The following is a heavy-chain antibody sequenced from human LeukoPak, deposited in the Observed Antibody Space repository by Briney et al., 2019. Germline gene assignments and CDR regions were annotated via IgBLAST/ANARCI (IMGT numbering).Heavy chain of an antibody. CDR2: IYSGGST. J-gene: IGHJ4*02. D-gene: IGHD2-2*01. V-gene: IGHV3-66*02. Sequence: GGSLRLSCAASGFTVSSNYMSWVRQAPGKGLEWVSVIYSGGSTYYADSVKGRFTISRDNSKNTLYLQTNSLRAEDTAVYYCARGGRCSSTSCYSFGYWGQGTLVTVSS. CDR3: ARGGRCSSTSCYSFGY. CDR1: GFTVSSNY.